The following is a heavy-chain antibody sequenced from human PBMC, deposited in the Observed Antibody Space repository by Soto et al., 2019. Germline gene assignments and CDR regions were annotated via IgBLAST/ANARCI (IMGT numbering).Heavy chain of an antibody. CDR3: ARGRAASSSHYFDC. CDR1: GFTFSSYS. J-gene: IGHJ4*02. V-gene: IGHV3-21*01. CDR2: ISSSSSYI. Sequence: EVQLVESGGGLVRPGGSLRLSCAASGFTFSSYSMNWVRQAPGKGLEWVSSISSSSSYIYYADSVKGRFTISRDNAKNSLYLQMNSLRAEDTAVYYCARGRAASSSHYFDCWGQGTLVTVSS. D-gene: IGHD6-13*01.